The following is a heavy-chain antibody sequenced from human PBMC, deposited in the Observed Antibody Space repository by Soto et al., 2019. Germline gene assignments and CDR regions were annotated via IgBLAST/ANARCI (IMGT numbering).Heavy chain of an antibody. CDR2: IWYDGSNK. D-gene: IGHD2-15*01. CDR1: GFSFSSHG. Sequence: QVQLVESGGGVVQPGRSLRLSCAASGFSFSSHGMRWVRQAPGKGLEWVAAIWYDGSNKYYADSVKGRFTISRDNSKNTLYLQVNSLRAEDTAVYYCARDCSGGSCQLDYWGQGTPVTVSS. V-gene: IGHV3-33*01. J-gene: IGHJ4*02. CDR3: ARDCSGGSCQLDY.